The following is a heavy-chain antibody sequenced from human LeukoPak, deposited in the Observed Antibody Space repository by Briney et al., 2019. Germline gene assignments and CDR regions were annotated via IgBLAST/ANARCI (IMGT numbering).Heavy chain of an antibody. J-gene: IGHJ4*02. CDR2: ISGSGGST. V-gene: IGHV3-23*01. Sequence: GGSLRLSCAASGFTFSSYAMSWVRQAPGKGLEWVSAISGSGGSTYYADSVKGRFTISRDNSKNTLYLQINSLRAEDTAVYYCAALKVAAPFDYWGQETLVTVSS. CDR3: AALKVAAPFDY. CDR1: GFTFSSYA. D-gene: IGHD2-15*01.